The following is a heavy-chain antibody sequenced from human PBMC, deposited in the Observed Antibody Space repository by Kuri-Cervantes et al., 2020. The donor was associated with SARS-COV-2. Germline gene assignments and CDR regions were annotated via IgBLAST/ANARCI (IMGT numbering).Heavy chain of an antibody. V-gene: IGHV4-34*01. Sequence: ESLKISCAVYGGSFSGHYWSWIRQPPGKGLEWIGQISHNGDTNYNPSLKSRVSMSVDRSKNQFSLRLSSVTAADTAVYYCARGPRTTLYYYDSSGYSPWGQGTLVTVSS. CDR2: ISHNGDT. CDR3: ARGPRTTLYYYDSSGYSP. CDR1: GGSFSGHY. J-gene: IGHJ5*02. D-gene: IGHD3-22*01.